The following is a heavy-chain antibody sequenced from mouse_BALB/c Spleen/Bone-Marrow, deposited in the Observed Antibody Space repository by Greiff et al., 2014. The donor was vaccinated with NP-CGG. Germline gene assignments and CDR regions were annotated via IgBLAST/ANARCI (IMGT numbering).Heavy chain of an antibody. CDR1: GYSITSGYY. CDR3: ARDWDGYYFDY. Sequence: EVQRVESGPGLVKPSQSLSLTCSVTGYSITSGYYWNWIRQSPGNKLEWMGYISYDGSNNYNPSLKNRISITRDTSKNQFFLKLNSVTTEDTATYYCARDWDGYYFDYWGQGTTLTVSS. D-gene: IGHD2-3*01. J-gene: IGHJ2*01. V-gene: IGHV3-6*02. CDR2: ISYDGSN.